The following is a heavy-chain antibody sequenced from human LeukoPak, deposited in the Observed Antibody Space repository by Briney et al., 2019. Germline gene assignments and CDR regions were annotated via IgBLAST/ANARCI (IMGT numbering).Heavy chain of an antibody. CDR1: GGSISSSNYY. Sequence: PSETLSLTCTVSGGSISSSNYYWGWIRQPPGKGLEWIGSIYYSGSTYYSPSLKSRVTISVDTSKNQFSLKLSSVTAADTAVYYCARGVEYSSGWYYFDYWGQGTLVTVSS. D-gene: IGHD6-19*01. V-gene: IGHV4-39*07. CDR3: ARGVEYSSGWYYFDY. CDR2: IYYSGST. J-gene: IGHJ4*02.